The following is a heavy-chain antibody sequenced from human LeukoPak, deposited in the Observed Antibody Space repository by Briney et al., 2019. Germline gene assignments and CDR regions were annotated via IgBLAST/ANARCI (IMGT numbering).Heavy chain of an antibody. CDR1: GYTFTGYY. CDR3: ARDTGGSEFDY. D-gene: IGHD1-26*01. Sequence: EASVKVPCKASGYTFTGYYMHWVRQAPGQGLEWMGWINPNSGGTNYAQKFQGRVTMTRDTSISTAYMELSRLRSDDTAVYYCARDTGGSEFDYWGQGTLVTVSS. CDR2: INPNSGGT. J-gene: IGHJ4*02. V-gene: IGHV1-2*02.